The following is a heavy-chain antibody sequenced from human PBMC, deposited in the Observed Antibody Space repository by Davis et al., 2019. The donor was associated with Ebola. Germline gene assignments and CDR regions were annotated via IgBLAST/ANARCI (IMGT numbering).Heavy chain of an antibody. Sequence: PGGSLRLSCAASGFTFRTYWMSWVRQAPGKGLEWVANIKEDGSEKFYVDSLKGRFTISRDNAKDTLFLQMNSLRADDTAVYYCATDPYGANPQSADYWGQGSLVTVSS. CDR2: IKEDGSEK. CDR3: ATDPYGANPQSADY. J-gene: IGHJ4*02. D-gene: IGHD4/OR15-4a*01. V-gene: IGHV3-7*01. CDR1: GFTFRTYW.